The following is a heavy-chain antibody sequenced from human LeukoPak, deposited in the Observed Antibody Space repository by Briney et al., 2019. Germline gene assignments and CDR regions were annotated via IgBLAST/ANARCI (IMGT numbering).Heavy chain of an antibody. D-gene: IGHD6-19*01. CDR2: IYYSGST. J-gene: IGHJ5*02. CDR3: ARESSGWGNWFDP. Sequence: SVTLSLTCTVSGSISSYYWSWIRQPPGKGLEWIGYIYYSGSTNYNPSLKSRVTISVDTSKNQFSLKLSSVTAADTAVYYCARESSGWGNWFDPWGQGTLVTVSS. CDR1: GSISSYY. V-gene: IGHV4-59*01.